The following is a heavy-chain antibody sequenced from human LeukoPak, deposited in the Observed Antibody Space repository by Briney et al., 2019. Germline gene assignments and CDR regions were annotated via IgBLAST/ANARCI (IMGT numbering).Heavy chain of an antibody. CDR3: ARGYDSSGYYPDY. CDR1: GFTLSSYS. Sequence: GGSLRLSCAASGFTLSSYSMNWVRQAPGKGLEWVSYISSRSSNIYYADSVKGRFTISSDNDKNSVYLQMNSLRAEDTAVYYCARGYDSSGYYPDYWGQGTLVTVSS. CDR2: ISSRSSNI. D-gene: IGHD3-22*01. V-gene: IGHV3-48*04. J-gene: IGHJ4*02.